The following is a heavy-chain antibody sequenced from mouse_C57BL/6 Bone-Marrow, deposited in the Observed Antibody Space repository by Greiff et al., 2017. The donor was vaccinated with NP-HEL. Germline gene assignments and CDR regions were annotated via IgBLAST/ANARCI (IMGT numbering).Heavy chain of an antibody. D-gene: IGHD1-1*01. CDR3: ARRYGSSFDY. J-gene: IGHJ2*01. Sequence: DVQLQESGGDLVKPGGSLKLSCAASGFTFSSYGMSWVRQTPDKRLEWVATISSGGSYTYYPDSVQGRFTISRDNAKNTLYLQVGSVKYECTAMYYCARRYGSSFDYWGQGTTLTVSS. CDR1: GFTFSSYG. V-gene: IGHV5-6*01. CDR2: ISSGGSYT.